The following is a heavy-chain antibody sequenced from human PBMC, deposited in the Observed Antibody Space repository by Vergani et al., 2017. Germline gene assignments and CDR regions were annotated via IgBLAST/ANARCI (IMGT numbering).Heavy chain of an antibody. CDR1: GFTFSSYS. CDR2: ISSSSSYI. D-gene: IGHD3-9*01. Sequence: EVQLVESGGGLVKPGGSLRLSCAASGFTFSSYSMNWVRQAPGKGLEWVSSISSSSSYIYYVDSVKGRFTISRDNAKNSLYLQMNSLRAEDTAVYYCAGGSYDDILTGDYYYGMDVWGQGTTVTVSS. J-gene: IGHJ6*02. V-gene: IGHV3-21*01. CDR3: AGGSYDDILTGDYYYGMDV.